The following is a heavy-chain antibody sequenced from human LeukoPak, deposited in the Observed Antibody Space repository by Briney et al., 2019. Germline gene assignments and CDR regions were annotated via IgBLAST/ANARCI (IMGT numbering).Heavy chain of an antibody. CDR1: GGSISSYY. D-gene: IGHD3-22*01. V-gene: IGHV4-59*01. CDR2: IYYSGST. CDR3: ARGITMIEYFDY. J-gene: IGHJ4*02. Sequence: PSETLSLTCTVSGGSISSYYWSWIRQPPGKGLEWIGYIYYSGSTNYNPSLKSRVTISVDTSKNQFSLKLSSVTAADTAVYYCARGITMIEYFDYWGQGTLVTVSS.